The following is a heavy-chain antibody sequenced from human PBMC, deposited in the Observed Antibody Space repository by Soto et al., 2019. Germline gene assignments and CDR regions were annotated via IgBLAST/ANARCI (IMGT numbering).Heavy chain of an antibody. Sequence: PGESLKISGKGSGYSFASYWISWVRQMPGKGLEWMGRIDPSDSYTNYSPSFQGHVTISADKSISTAYLQWSSLKASDTAMYYCARQVVVNYGMDVWGQGTTVTVSS. V-gene: IGHV5-10-1*01. CDR1: GYSFASYW. J-gene: IGHJ6*02. CDR3: ARQVVVNYGMDV. CDR2: IDPSDSYT. D-gene: IGHD3-22*01.